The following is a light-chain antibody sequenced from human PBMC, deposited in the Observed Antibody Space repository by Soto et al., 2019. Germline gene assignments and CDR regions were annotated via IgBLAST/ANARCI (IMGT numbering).Light chain of an antibody. CDR1: QSISAY. CDR2: DAS. CDR3: QQYTGYWT. J-gene: IGKJ1*01. V-gene: IGKV1-5*01. Sequence: DIPMTQSPSSLSASLGDRATITCRASQSISAYVACYQHKPGKAPKLLIYDASSLEGGVPSRLSGSGSGTEFTLTISSLEPDDFAAYCWQQYTGYWTFGQGTKVDIK.